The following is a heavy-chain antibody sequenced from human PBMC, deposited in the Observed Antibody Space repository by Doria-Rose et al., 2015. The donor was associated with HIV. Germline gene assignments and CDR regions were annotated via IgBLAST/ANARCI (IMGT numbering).Heavy chain of an antibody. Sequence: QESGPVLVKPTETLTLTCTVSGVSLSSPGMGVSWIRQPPGKALEWLANIFSDGERAYNTSLKSRLTIARGTSKRQVVLTRTDMDPVDTATYYCARIKSSRWYHKYYFDFWGQGTLVIVSA. CDR1: GVSLSSPGMG. CDR2: IFSDGER. V-gene: IGHV2-26*01. J-gene: IGHJ4*02. CDR3: ARIKSSRWYHKYYFDF. D-gene: IGHD6-13*01.